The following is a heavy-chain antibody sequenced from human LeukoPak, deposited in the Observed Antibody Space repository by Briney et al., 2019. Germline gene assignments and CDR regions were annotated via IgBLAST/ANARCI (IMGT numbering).Heavy chain of an antibody. J-gene: IGHJ4*02. CDR3: ATTLNVILGYCSSTSCPGDY. CDR2: IKEDGSEK. Sequence: GGSLRLSCAASGFTFSSYWMSWVRQAPGKGLEWVANIKEDGSEKYYVDSVKGRFTISRDNAKNSLYLQMNSLRAEDTAVYCCATTLNVILGYCSSTSCPGDYWGQGTLVTVSS. D-gene: IGHD2-2*01. CDR1: GFTFSSYW. V-gene: IGHV3-7*03.